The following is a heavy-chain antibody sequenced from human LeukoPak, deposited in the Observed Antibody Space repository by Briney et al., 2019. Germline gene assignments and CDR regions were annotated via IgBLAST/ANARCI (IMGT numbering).Heavy chain of an antibody. CDR2: IYPGDSDT. CDR1: GYSFTSYW. CDR3: AQLTGYSCIDY. J-gene: IGHJ4*02. D-gene: IGHD5-18*01. V-gene: IGHV5-51*01. Sequence: GESLQISCKGSGYSFTSYWIGWVRQLPGKGMEWMGIIYPGDSDTRYSPSFQGQVTISADKSISTAYLQWSSLKASDTAMYYCAQLTGYSCIDYWGQGTLVTVSS.